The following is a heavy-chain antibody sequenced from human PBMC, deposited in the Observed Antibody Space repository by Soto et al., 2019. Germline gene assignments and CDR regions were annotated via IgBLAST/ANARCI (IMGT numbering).Heavy chain of an antibody. J-gene: IGHJ5*02. CDR3: ARSSGGNFGIIIEGSNWFDP. CDR1: GATFTSYY. D-gene: IGHD3-3*01. CDR2: INPHGGST. Sequence: ASVKVSCKAPGATFTSYYLNWVRQAPGQGLEWMGVINPHGGSTKYAQKFQGRITMTRDTSRSTVYMELSSRRSDDTAIYDCARSSGGNFGIIIEGSNWFDPWGQGTLVTVSS. V-gene: IGHV1-46*01.